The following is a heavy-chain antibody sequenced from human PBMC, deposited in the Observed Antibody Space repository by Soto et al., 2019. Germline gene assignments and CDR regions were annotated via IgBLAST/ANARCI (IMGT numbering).Heavy chain of an antibody. CDR1: GGSFSGYY. CDR2: INNSGRT. Sequence: SETLSLTSAVYGGSFSGYYWGWIRQPQGKGLEWMGEINNSGRTNYNPSLKRRITISVATSKNQFSLKLSPVTAAATAVYYCGGGRTEVLRYVDWPQLATCFDPWGKGTLFTVPS. J-gene: IGHJ5*02. D-gene: IGHD3-9*01. V-gene: IGHV4-34*01. CDR3: GGGRTEVLRYVDWPQLATCFDP.